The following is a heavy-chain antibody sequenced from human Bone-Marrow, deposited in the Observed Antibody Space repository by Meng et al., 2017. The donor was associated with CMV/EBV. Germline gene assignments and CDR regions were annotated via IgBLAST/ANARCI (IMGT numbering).Heavy chain of an antibody. D-gene: IGHD3-22*01. CDR1: GFTFSSYS. CDR3: ARKSVVVGLRY. J-gene: IGHJ4*02. CDR2: ISSSSSYI. V-gene: IGHV3-21*01. Sequence: ESLKISCAASGFTFSSYSMNWVRQAPGKGLEWVSSISSSSSYIYYADSVKGRFTISRDNAKNSLYLQMNSLRAEDTAVYYCARKSVVVGLRYWGQGTLVTVSS.